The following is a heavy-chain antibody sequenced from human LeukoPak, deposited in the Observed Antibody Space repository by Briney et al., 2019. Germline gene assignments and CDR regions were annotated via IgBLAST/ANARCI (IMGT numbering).Heavy chain of an antibody. CDR2: IWYDGSNK. D-gene: IGHD3-10*01. Sequence: GRSLRLSCAASGFTFSSYGMHWVRQAPGKGLEWVAVIWYDGSNKYYADSVKGRFTISRDNAKNTLYLRMNSLRPEDTAVYYCARAPGLGSGSAFDSWGQGTLVTVSS. J-gene: IGHJ4*02. CDR3: ARAPGLGSGSAFDS. CDR1: GFTFSSYG. V-gene: IGHV3-33*01.